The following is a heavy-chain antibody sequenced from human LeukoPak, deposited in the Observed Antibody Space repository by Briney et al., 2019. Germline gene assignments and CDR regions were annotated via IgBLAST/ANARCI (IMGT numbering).Heavy chain of an antibody. CDR1: GGSFSGYY. V-gene: IGHV4-34*01. Sequence: SETLSLTCAVYGGSFSGYYWSWIRQPPGKGLEWIGEINHSGSTNYNPSLKSRVTISVDTSKNQFSLKLSSVTAADTAVYYCARHAPYAPYPNWGQGTLVTVSS. D-gene: IGHD2-2*01. J-gene: IGHJ4*02. CDR2: INHSGST. CDR3: ARHAPYAPYPN.